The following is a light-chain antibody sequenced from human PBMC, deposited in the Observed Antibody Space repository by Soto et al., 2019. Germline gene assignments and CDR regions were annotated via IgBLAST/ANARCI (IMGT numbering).Light chain of an antibody. Sequence: SQMPQSHSSLSASVGDRVTITCRASQGIRSDLGWYQQKPGKAPDLLIYAASSLQAGVPSRFSGNGSDTDFSLTISSLQPEDFATYYCLQNYNYPRTFGQGTRLEIK. J-gene: IGKJ5*01. CDR2: AAS. V-gene: IGKV1-6*01. CDR1: QGIRSD. CDR3: LQNYNYPRT.